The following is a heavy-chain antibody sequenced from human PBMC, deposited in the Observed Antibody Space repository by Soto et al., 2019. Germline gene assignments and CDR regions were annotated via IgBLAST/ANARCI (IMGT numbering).Heavy chain of an antibody. CDR1: GGSISSYY. D-gene: IGHD3-9*01. V-gene: IGHV4-59*08. Sequence: QVQLQESGPGLVKPSETLSLTCTVSGGSISSYYWSWIRQPPGKGLEWIGYIYYSGSTNYNPSLKSRVPISVDTSKNQFSLKLSSVTAADTAVYYCARLDILTGSDAFDIWGQGTMVTVSS. CDR2: IYYSGST. J-gene: IGHJ3*02. CDR3: ARLDILTGSDAFDI.